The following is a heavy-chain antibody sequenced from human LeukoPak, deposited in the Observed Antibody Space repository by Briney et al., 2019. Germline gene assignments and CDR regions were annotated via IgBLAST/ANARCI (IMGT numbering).Heavy chain of an antibody. CDR2: ISYDGSNK. D-gene: IGHD3-10*01. CDR3: ARDLRLYYGSGDPPGY. CDR1: GFTFSSYA. V-gene: IGHV3-30-3*01. J-gene: IGHJ4*02. Sequence: GGSLRLSCAASGFTFSSYAMHWVRQAPGKGLEWVAVISYDGSNKYYADSVKGRFTISRDNSKNTLHLQMNSLRAEDTAVYYCARDLRLYYGSGDPPGYWGQGTLVTVSS.